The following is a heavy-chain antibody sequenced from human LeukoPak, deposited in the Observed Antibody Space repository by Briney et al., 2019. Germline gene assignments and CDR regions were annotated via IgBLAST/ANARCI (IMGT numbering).Heavy chain of an antibody. Sequence: SETLSLTCSVSDDSITMYYWTWIRQPPGKGLEWIGYVDHTGSTNFNPSLNGRVSISRDTTKNIFPLRLMSVTAADTAVYFCARGRVSSSTWYSTYYYYFYMDVWGKGTTVTISS. J-gene: IGHJ6*03. CDR2: VDHTGST. CDR3: ARGRVSSSTWYSTYYYYFYMDV. V-gene: IGHV4-59*01. CDR1: DDSITMYY. D-gene: IGHD1-1*01.